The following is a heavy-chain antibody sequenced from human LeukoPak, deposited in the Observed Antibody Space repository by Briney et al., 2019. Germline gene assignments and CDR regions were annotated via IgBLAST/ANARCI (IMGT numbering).Heavy chain of an antibody. D-gene: IGHD2-15*01. CDR1: GGSISSYY. CDR2: IYYSGST. J-gene: IGHJ4*02. Sequence: SETLSLTCTVSGGSISSYYWSWIRQPPGKGLEWIGYIYYSGSTNYNPSLKSRVTISVDTSKNQFSLKLSSVTAADTAVYYCARQNLYCSGGSCYGKYYFDYCGQGTLVTVSS. V-gene: IGHV4-59*08. CDR3: ARQNLYCSGGSCYGKYYFDY.